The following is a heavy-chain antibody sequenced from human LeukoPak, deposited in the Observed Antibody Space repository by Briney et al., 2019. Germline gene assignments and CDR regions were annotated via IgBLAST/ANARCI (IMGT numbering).Heavy chain of an antibody. CDR2: INHSGNT. J-gene: IGHJ4*02. Sequence: PSETLSLTCAIYGGSFSGYYWSWIRQPPGKELECIGEINHSGNTSYNPSLKSRVDISIDTSKIQFSLKLTSVTAADTAVYYCARHKLQFGEPHDYWGQGTLVTVSS. CDR1: GGSFSGYY. V-gene: IGHV4-34*01. D-gene: IGHD3-10*01. CDR3: ARHKLQFGEPHDY.